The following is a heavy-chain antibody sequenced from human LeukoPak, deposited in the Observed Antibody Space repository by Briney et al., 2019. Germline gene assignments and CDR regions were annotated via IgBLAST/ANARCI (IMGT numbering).Heavy chain of an antibody. CDR2: IRYDGSAV. Sequence: GGSLRLSCAASGFSFSNYGMHWVRQAPGKGLEWVAFIRYDGSAVYYVSSVKGRFTISRDSSNDTLYLQLSSLRPEDTGLYYCAKDRHRYCSTVSCYTGLGHWGQGTLVTVSS. V-gene: IGHV3-30*02. CDR1: GFSFSNYG. CDR3: AKDRHRYCSTVSCYTGLGH. D-gene: IGHD2-2*02. J-gene: IGHJ4*02.